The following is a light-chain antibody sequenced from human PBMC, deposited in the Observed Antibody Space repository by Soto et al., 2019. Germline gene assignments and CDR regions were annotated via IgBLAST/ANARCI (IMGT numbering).Light chain of an antibody. Sequence: DIVMTQSPATLSVSPGDRATLSCRASQSVNSYLAWYQHKPGQAPRLLINGASTRASGIPARFSGSGSGTEFTLTITSLQSEDFAVYYCQQYNNWPWTFGQGTKVDIK. J-gene: IGKJ1*01. CDR2: GAS. CDR1: QSVNSY. CDR3: QQYNNWPWT. V-gene: IGKV3-15*01.